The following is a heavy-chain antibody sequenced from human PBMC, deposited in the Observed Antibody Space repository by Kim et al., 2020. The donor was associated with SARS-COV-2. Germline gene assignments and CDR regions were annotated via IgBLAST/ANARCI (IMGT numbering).Heavy chain of an antibody. J-gene: IGHJ6*02. Sequence: GGSLRLSCAASGFIFSNYGMHWVRQAPDKGLEWVAVIWSDGTDKYYVDSVKGRFFISRDNSRNMVYLQMNSLRSEDTAVYYCARGGDFGDYYHYHYYGMDVWGQGATVTVS. CDR2: IWSDGTDK. CDR3: ARGGDFGDYYHYHYYGMDV. D-gene: IGHD4-17*01. V-gene: IGHV3-33*01. CDR1: GFIFSNYG.